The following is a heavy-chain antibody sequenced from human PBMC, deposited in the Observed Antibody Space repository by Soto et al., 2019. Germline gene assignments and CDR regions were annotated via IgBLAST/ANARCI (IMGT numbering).Heavy chain of an antibody. V-gene: IGHV1-18*01. CDR1: GYSFSSIG. J-gene: IGHJ4*02. CDR2: ISPHKDDT. D-gene: IGHD3-10*01. Sequence: QDQLVQSGAEVKKPGASVKVSCKTPGYSFSSIGISWVRQAPGQALEWMGWISPHKDDTYYAQKLQGRVTMTTDTSTSTAYMELRSQRSDDTAVSFCARDVDGSGSYYTNYWGQGTLVTVSS. CDR3: ARDVDGSGSYYTNY.